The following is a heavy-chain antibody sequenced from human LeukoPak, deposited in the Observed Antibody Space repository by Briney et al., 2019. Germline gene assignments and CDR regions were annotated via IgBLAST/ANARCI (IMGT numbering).Heavy chain of an antibody. D-gene: IGHD4-23*01. V-gene: IGHV4-39*01. CDR1: GGSISSSSYY. Sequence: PSETLSLTCTVSGGSISSSSYYWGWIRQPPGKGLEWIGSIYYSGSTYYNPSLKSRVTISVDTSKNQFSLKLSSVTAADTAVYYCARYYETTVEAFDIWGQGTMVTVSS. J-gene: IGHJ3*02. CDR3: ARYYETTVEAFDI. CDR2: IYYSGST.